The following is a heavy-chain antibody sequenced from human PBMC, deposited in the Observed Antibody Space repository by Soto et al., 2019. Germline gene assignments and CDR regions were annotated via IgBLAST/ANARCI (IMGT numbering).Heavy chain of an antibody. CDR3: ARSTVTADY. CDR1: GASISSNNW. CDR2: IYHSGST. J-gene: IGHJ4*02. D-gene: IGHD4-17*01. V-gene: IGHV4-4*02. Sequence: QVQLQESGPGLVKPSGTLSLTCAVSGASISSNNWWSWVRQPPGKGLEWIGEIYHSGSTNYNPSLXXRXTXXIDKSKNQFSLNLSSVPAADTAVYYCARSTVTADYWGQGTLVTVSS.